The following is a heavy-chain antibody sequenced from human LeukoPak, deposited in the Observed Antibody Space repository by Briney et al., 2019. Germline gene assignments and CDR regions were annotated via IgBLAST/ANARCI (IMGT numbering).Heavy chain of an antibody. V-gene: IGHV4-34*01. J-gene: IGHJ5*02. CDR3: ARGRRKAAAGTWFDP. D-gene: IGHD6-13*01. CDR1: GGSFSGYY. CDR2: INHSGST. Sequence: LXCAVXGGSFSGYYWSWIRQPPGKGLEWIGEINHSGSTNYNPSLKSRVTISVDTSKNQFSLKLSSVTAADTAVYYCARGRRKAAAGTWFDPWGQGTLVTVSS.